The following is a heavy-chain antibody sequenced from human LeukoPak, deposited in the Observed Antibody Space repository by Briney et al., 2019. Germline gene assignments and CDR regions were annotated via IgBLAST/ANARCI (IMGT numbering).Heavy chain of an antibody. CDR2: INHSGST. V-gene: IGHV4-34*01. CDR3: ARHEGAGRIGAARPGPLGY. D-gene: IGHD6-6*01. J-gene: IGHJ4*02. Sequence: SETLSLTCAVYGGSFSGYYWSWIRQPPGKGLEWIGEINHSGSTNYNPSLKSRVTISVDTSKNQFSLKLSSVTAADTAVYYCARHEGAGRIGAARPGPLGYWGQGTLVTVSS. CDR1: GGSFSGYY.